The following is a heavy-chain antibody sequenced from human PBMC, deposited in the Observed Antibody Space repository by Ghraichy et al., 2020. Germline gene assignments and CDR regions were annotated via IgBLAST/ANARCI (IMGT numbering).Heavy chain of an antibody. D-gene: IGHD5-12*01. Sequence: SQTLSLTCAVYGGSFSGYYWSWIRQPPGKGLEWIGEINHSGSTNYNPSLKSRVTISVDTSKNQFSLKLSSVTAADTAVYYCARIATTGGGTLPPIWRGYSGYDPDAFDIWGQGTMVTVSS. J-gene: IGHJ3*02. CDR2: INHSGST. V-gene: IGHV4-34*01. CDR1: GGSFSGYY. CDR3: ARIATTGGGTLPPIWRGYSGYDPDAFDI.